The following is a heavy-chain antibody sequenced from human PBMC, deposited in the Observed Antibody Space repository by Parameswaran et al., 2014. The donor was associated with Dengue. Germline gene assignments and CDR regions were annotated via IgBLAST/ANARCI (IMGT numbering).Heavy chain of an antibody. Sequence: ASETLSLTCAVYGGSFSGYYWSWIRQPPGKGLEWIGEINHSGSTNYNPSLKSRVTISVDTSKNQFSLKLSSVTAADTAVYYCARGGERNYYYYYGMDVWGQGTTVTVSS. CDR1: GGSFSGYY. CDR2: INHSGST. V-gene: IGHV4-34*01. J-gene: IGHJ6*02. CDR3: ARGGERNYYYYYGMDV. D-gene: IGHD3-10*01.